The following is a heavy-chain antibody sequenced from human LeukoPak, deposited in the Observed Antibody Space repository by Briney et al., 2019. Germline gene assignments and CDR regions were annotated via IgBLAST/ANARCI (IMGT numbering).Heavy chain of an antibody. CDR1: GYSITNYW. CDR2: IYPADSDI. CDR3: ARQEYCSGGSCYTWFDP. D-gene: IGHD2-15*01. V-gene: IGHV5-51*01. J-gene: IGHJ5*02. Sequence: GESLKISCKGSGYSITNYWIAWVRQMPGKGLEWMGIIYPADSDIRYSPSFQGQVTISADKSISTAYLQWSSLKASDTAMYYCARQEYCSGGSCYTWFDPWGQGTLVTVSS.